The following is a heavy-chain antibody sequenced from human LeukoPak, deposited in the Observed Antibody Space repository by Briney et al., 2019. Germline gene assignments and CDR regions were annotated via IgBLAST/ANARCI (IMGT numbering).Heavy chain of an antibody. V-gene: IGHV4-31*03. D-gene: IGHD3-10*01. CDR2: IYYSGSS. CDR1: GGSINNGGYY. Sequence: SETLSLTCTVSGGSINNGGYYWSWIRQHPGKGLEWIGYIYYSGSSYYNPSLRSRVTISVDTSKNHFSLKLSSVTAADTAVYYCARALLWFGEFQRFDYWGQGTLVTVSS. CDR3: ARALLWFGEFQRFDY. J-gene: IGHJ4*02.